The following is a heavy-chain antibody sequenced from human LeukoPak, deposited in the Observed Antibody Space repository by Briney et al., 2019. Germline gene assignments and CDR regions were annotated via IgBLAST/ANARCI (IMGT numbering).Heavy chain of an antibody. CDR3: AREEVSAYYDSSGYYY. D-gene: IGHD3-22*01. J-gene: IGHJ4*02. CDR2: IYTSGST. Sequence: SETLSLTCTVSGGSISSYYWSWIRQPAGKGLEWIGRIYTSGSTNYNPSLKSRVTMSVDTSKNQFSLKLSSVTAADTAVYYCAREEVSAYYDSSGYYYWGQGTLVTVSS. V-gene: IGHV4-4*07. CDR1: GGSISSYY.